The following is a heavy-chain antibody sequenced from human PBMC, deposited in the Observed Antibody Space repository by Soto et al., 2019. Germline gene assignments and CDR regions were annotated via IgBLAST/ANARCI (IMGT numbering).Heavy chain of an antibody. J-gene: IGHJ6*02. Sequence: GGSLRLSCAASGFTFSSYDMHWVRQATGKGLEWVSAIGTAGDTYYPGSVKGRSTISRENAKNSLYLQMNSLRAGDTAVYYCARARPSEYYYYGMDVWGQGTTVTVSS. CDR1: GFTFSSYD. CDR2: IGTAGDT. CDR3: ARARPSEYYYYGMDV. V-gene: IGHV3-13*01.